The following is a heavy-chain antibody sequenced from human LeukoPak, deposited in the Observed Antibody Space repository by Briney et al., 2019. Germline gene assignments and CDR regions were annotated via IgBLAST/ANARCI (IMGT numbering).Heavy chain of an antibody. CDR2: INHSGST. Sequence: SETLSLTCAVYGGSFSGYYWSRIRQPPGKGLEWIGEINHSGSTNYNPSLKSRVTISVDTSKNQSSLKLSSVTAADTAVYYCARGIWSGYYVYWGQGTLVTVSS. CDR1: GGSFSGYY. D-gene: IGHD3-3*01. CDR3: ARGIWSGYYVY. J-gene: IGHJ4*02. V-gene: IGHV4-34*01.